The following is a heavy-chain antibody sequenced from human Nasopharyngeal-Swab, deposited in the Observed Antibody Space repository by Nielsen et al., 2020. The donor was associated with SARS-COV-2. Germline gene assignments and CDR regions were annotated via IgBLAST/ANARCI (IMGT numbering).Heavy chain of an antibody. J-gene: IGHJ6*02. V-gene: IGHV3-7*01. CDR1: GFTFSSYW. CDR3: ARDPNKRPAPAYCGGDCYENYYYGMDV. CDR2: IKQDGSEK. D-gene: IGHD2-21*02. Sequence: ETLSLTCAASGFTFSSYWMSWVRQAPGKGLEWVANIKQDGSEKYYVDSVKGRFTISRDNAKNSLYLQMNSLRAEDTAVYYCARDPNKRPAPAYCGGDCYENYYYGMDVWGQGTTVTVSS.